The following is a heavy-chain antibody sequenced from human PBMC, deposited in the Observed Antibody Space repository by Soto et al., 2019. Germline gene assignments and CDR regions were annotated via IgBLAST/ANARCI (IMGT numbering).Heavy chain of an antibody. J-gene: IGHJ6*02. CDR2: IYPGDSDT. Sequence: GESLKISCKGSGYSFTSHWIGWVRQMPGKGLEWMGIIYPGDSDTRYSPSFQGQVTISADKSISTAYLQWSSLKASDTAMYYCARHSLRRAAAGTYYYGMDVWGQGTTVTVSS. D-gene: IGHD6-13*01. CDR1: GYSFTSHW. CDR3: ARHSLRRAAAGTYYYGMDV. V-gene: IGHV5-51*01.